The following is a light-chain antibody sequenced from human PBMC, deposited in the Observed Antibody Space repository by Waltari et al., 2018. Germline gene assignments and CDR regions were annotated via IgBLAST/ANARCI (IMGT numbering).Light chain of an antibody. CDR1: QSVLYSSHNKNH. J-gene: IGKJ3*01. CDR2: WAS. CDR3: QQYYATPRT. Sequence: DIVMTQSPDSLAVSLGERATINCKSSQSVLYSSHNKNHLAWYQQKPGQSPKLLIYWASTRESGVPDRFSGSGSGTDFTLTISSLQAEDVAVYYCQQYYATPRTFGPGTKVDIK. V-gene: IGKV4-1*01.